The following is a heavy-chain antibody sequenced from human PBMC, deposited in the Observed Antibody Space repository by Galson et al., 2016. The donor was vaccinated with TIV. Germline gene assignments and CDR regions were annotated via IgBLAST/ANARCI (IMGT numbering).Heavy chain of an antibody. J-gene: IGHJ6*03. V-gene: IGHV4-59*01. CDR3: ARIGLEWPTYYYMGV. CDR2: VYYSGST. D-gene: IGHD3/OR15-3a*01. CDR1: Y. Sequence: YWSWIRQPPGKGLEWIGYVYYSGSTNYNPSLKSRVTILIDTSKNQFSLRLTSVTAADTAVYYCARIGLEWPTYYYMGVWGNGTTVTVSS.